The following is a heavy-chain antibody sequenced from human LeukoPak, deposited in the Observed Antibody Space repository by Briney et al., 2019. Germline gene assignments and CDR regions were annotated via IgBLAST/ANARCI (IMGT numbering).Heavy chain of an antibody. V-gene: IGHV4-39*07. D-gene: IGHD1-26*01. Sequence: PSETLSLTCTVSGGSISSSSYYWGWIRQPPGKGLEWIGSIYYSGSTYYNPSLRSRVTISVDTSKNQFSLKLSSVTAADTAVYYCARERSPRGGFDPWGQGTLVTVSS. J-gene: IGHJ5*02. CDR3: ARERSPRGGFDP. CDR2: IYYSGST. CDR1: GGSISSSSYY.